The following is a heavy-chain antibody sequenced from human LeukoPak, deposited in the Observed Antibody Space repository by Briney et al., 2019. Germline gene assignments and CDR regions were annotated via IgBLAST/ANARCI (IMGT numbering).Heavy chain of an antibody. CDR3: ARDVEQWLVRVYYFDY. J-gene: IGHJ4*02. CDR1: VFTLSSYN. D-gene: IGHD6-19*01. CDR2: ISRGSTNI. V-gene: IGHV3-48*01. Sequence: PGGSLRLSCTTSVFTLSSYNMNWLRQSPGKGREGVSYISRGSTNIYYADSVKGRFTISRDNDKNSLYLPMNRLRAEDTAVYYCARDVEQWLVRVYYFDYWGQGTLVTVSS.